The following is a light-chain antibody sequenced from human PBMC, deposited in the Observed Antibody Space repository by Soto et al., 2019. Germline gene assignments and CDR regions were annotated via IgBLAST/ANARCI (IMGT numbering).Light chain of an antibody. CDR3: QQYHSYWT. CDR1: QNIRSR. V-gene: IGKV1-5*01. Sequence: DFQMTHSPSTLSASVGDRFTITCRASQNIRSRLAWFQQKPGKAPKLLIYDASSLESGVQQRFSGSGSGTEFTLTIRSLQTDDFSTYYCQQYHSYWTCGQGTKVDIK. CDR2: DAS. J-gene: IGKJ1*01.